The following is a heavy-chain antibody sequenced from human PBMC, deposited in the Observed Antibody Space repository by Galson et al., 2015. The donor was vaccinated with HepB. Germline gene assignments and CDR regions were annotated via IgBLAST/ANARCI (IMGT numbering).Heavy chain of an antibody. CDR1: GYTFTSYG. V-gene: IGHV1-18*04. D-gene: IGHD6-13*01. CDR2: ISAYNGNT. CDR3: ARIFGLSSRAGFWDYYYGMDV. J-gene: IGHJ6*02. Sequence: CKASGYTFTSYGISWVRQAPGQGLEWMGWISAYNGNTNYAQKLQGRVTMTTDTSTSTAYMELRSLRSDDTAVYYCARIFGLSSRAGFWDYYYGMDVWGQGTTVTVSS.